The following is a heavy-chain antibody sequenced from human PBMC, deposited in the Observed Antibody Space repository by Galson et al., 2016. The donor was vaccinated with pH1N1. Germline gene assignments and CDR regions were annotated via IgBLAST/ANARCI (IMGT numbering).Heavy chain of an antibody. J-gene: IGHJ4*02. CDR3: ARDKYGGIRGGLDS. Sequence: SLRLSCAASGFTFSYYAMYWVRQAPGKGLEFVSAMSDNGHTTHYANSVNGRFTISRDNSRNTLNLQMDSLRVEDMAVYYCARDKYGGIRGGLDSWGRGTLVIVSS. V-gene: IGHV3-64*01. D-gene: IGHD4-23*01. CDR2: MSDNGHTT. CDR1: GFTFSYYA.